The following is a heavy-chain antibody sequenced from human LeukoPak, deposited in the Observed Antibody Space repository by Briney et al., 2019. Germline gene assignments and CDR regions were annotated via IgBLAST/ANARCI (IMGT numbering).Heavy chain of an antibody. CDR3: ARARRGSTSSPFRSSIAARNYFDY. Sequence: PSETLSLTCAVYGGSFSGYYWSWIRQPPGKGLEWIGEINHSGSTNYNPSLKSRVTISVDTSKNQSSLKLSSVTAADTAAYYCARARRGSTSSPFRSSIAARNYFDYWGQGTLVTVSS. D-gene: IGHD6-6*01. CDR1: GGSFSGYY. V-gene: IGHV4-34*01. J-gene: IGHJ4*02. CDR2: INHSGST.